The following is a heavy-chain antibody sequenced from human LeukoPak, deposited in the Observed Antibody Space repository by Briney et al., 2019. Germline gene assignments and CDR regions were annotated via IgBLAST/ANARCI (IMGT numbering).Heavy chain of an antibody. CDR3: ASDYYDSSGYPPKYDY. CDR1: GGRFSSYT. D-gene: IGHD3-22*01. Sequence: GASVKVSCKASGGRFSSYTISWVRQAPGQGLEGMGRISPILGIANYAQKFQGRVTITADKSTSTAYMELSSLRSEDTAVYYCASDYYDSSGYPPKYDYWGQGTLVTVSS. CDR2: ISPILGIA. V-gene: IGHV1-69*02. J-gene: IGHJ4*02.